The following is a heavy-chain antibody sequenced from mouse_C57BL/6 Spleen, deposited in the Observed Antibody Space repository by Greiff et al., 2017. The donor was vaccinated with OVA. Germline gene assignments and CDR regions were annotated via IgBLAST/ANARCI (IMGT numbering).Heavy chain of an antibody. J-gene: IGHJ2*01. CDR2: ISSGSSTI. D-gene: IGHD4-1*01. CDR3: ARTGTRYYFDY. CDR1: GFTFSDYG. Sequence: DVHLVESGGGLVKPGGSLKLSCAASGFTFSDYGMHWVRQAPEKGLEWVAYISSGSSTIYYADTVKGRFTISRDNAKNTLFLQMTSLRSEDTAMYYCARTGTRYYFDYWGQGTTLTVSS. V-gene: IGHV5-17*01.